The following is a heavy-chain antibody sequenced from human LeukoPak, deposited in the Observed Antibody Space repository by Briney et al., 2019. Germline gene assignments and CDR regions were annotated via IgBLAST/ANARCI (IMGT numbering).Heavy chain of an antibody. D-gene: IGHD1-26*01. V-gene: IGHV4-4*07. CDR1: GGSISSYY. CDR3: ARAGELGAYYYYGMDV. CDR2: IYTSGST. Sequence: SETLSLTCTVSGGSISSYYWSWLRQPAGKGLEWIGRIYTSGSTNYNPSLKSRVTMSVDTSKNQFSLKLSSVTAADTAVYYCARAGELGAYYYYGMDVWGQGTTVTVSS. J-gene: IGHJ6*02.